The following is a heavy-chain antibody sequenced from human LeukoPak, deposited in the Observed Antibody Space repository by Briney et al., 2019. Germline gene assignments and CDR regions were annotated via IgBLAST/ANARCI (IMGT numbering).Heavy chain of an antibody. CDR2: IWYDGSNR. CDR1: GFTFSSYG. D-gene: IGHD2-21*02. Sequence: GGSLRLSCAASGFTFSSYGMHWVRQAPGKGLEWVAVIWYDGSNRYYADSVKGRFTISRDDSKNTLYLQMNSLRAEDTAVYYCARDPCGGDCYAFDIWGQGTMVTVSS. CDR3: ARDPCGGDCYAFDI. J-gene: IGHJ3*02. V-gene: IGHV3-33*01.